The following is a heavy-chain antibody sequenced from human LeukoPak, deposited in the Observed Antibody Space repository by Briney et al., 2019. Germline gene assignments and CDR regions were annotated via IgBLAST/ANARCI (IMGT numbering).Heavy chain of an antibody. CDR3: ARFGGSGTYFFDY. Sequence: SETLSLTCTVSGGSISSSSYYWSWIRQPPGKGLEWIGYIYYSGSTNYNPSLKSRVTISVDTSKNQFSLKLSSVTAADTAVYYCARFGGSGTYFFDYWGQGTLVTVSS. CDR1: GGSISSSSYY. D-gene: IGHD3-10*01. J-gene: IGHJ4*02. V-gene: IGHV4-61*05. CDR2: IYYSGST.